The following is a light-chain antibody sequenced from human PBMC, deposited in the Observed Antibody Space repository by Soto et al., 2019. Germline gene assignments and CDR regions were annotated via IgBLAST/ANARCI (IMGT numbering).Light chain of an antibody. J-gene: IGKJ1*01. CDR3: QQSYSLWT. Sequence: DIQMTQSPSSLSASVGDRVTITCRASQSISTYLNWYQQKPGKAPKLLIYGASSLQSGVPSRFSGCGSGTDFTLTISSLQPEDFATYYCQQSYSLWTFGQGTKVEIK. CDR2: GAS. CDR1: QSISTY. V-gene: IGKV1-39*01.